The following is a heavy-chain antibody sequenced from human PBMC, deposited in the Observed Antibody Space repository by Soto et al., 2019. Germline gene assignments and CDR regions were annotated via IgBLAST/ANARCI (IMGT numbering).Heavy chain of an antibody. V-gene: IGHV1-18*01. J-gene: IGHJ6*02. D-gene: IGHD3-22*01. Sequence: ASVKVSCKASGYIFSSYGISWVRQAPGQGLEWLGWISPYNDDTRYAQKLQGRVTMTTDTSTRTAYMALRSLKSDDTAVYFCARGGYYDSSGSRNYHYYGMDVWGQGTTVTVSS. CDR2: ISPYNDDT. CDR1: GYIFSSYG. CDR3: ARGGYYDSSGSRNYHYYGMDV.